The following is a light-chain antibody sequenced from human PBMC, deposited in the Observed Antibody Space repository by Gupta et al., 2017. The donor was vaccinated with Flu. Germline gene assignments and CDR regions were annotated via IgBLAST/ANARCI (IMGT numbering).Light chain of an antibody. CDR2: DVS. V-gene: IGKV3-15*01. J-gene: IGKJ1*01. Sequence: EIVMTQSPATLSVSPGQTVTLFGRASQSVDDKLAWYQQKPGQPPRLLMYDVSSRGYGIPARFRGSGSGTDFTLTITGLQSEDFAVYYCQHYNRWPPWTFGQGTRVEIK. CDR3: QHYNRWPPWT. CDR1: QSVDDK.